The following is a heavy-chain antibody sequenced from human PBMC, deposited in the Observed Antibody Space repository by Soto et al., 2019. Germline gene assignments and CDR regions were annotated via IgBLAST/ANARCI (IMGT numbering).Heavy chain of an antibody. CDR2: IIPIFGTA. V-gene: IGHV1-69*13. CDR3: ASRSQAGIVGATIRDY. CDR1: GGTFSSYA. Sequence: SVKLSCKASGGTFSSYAISWVRQAPGQGLEWMGGIIPIFGTANYAQKFQGRVTITADESTSTAYMELSSLRSEDTAVYYCASRSQAGIVGATIRDYWGQGTLVTVSS. D-gene: IGHD1-26*01. J-gene: IGHJ4*02.